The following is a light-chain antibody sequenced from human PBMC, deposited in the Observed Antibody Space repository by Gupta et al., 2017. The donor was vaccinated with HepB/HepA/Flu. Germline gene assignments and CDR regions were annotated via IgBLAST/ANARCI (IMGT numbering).Light chain of an antibody. Sequence: EIVLTQSPGTLSLSPGERATLSCRASQSVSSSYLAWYQQKPGQAPRLLIYGASSRATGIPDRFSSSGSGTDFTLTISRLEPEDFAVYYCQQYGSSPPHTFGQGTKLEIK. CDR1: QSVSSSY. CDR2: GAS. V-gene: IGKV3-20*01. J-gene: IGKJ2*01. CDR3: QQYGSSPPHT.